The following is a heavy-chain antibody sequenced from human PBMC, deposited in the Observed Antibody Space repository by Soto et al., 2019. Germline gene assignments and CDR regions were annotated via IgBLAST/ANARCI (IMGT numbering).Heavy chain of an antibody. D-gene: IGHD2-15*01. CDR3: ASSGYNYGPFYY. CDR2: IIPIFGKT. V-gene: IGHV1-69*01. J-gene: IGHJ4*01. Sequence: QVQLVQSGAEVRKPGSSVKVSCRASGDTFKNYAISWVRQAPGQGLEWMGGIIPIFGKTDYAQTFHGRVTIHGDESTYTAHIELRGLRSDDTALYYCASSGYNYGPFYYWGHGLLVTVSS. CDR1: GDTFKNYA.